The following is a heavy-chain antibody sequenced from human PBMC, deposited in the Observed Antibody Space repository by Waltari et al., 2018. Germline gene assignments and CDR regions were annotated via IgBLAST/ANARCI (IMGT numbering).Heavy chain of an antibody. J-gene: IGHJ4*02. CDR3: ARDRASLGHPMSREFDY. V-gene: IGHV1-2*02. Sequence: QIQLVQSGAEVKKPGASVKVSCKPSGYIFTAYYVHWLRQAPGQGLEWSVKVNPRCGDTTYAQKFQDRVTLISDTSINTAYMELTRLTSDDTAVYYCARDRASLGHPMSREFDYWGRGTLVTVS. CDR2: VNPRCGDT. D-gene: IGHD3-10*02. CDR1: GYIFTAYY.